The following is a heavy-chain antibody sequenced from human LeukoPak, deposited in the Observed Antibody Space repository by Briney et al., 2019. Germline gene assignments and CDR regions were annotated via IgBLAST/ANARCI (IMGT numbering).Heavy chain of an antibody. CDR3: ARGDFGPGAYYYMDV. J-gene: IGHJ6*03. V-gene: IGHV4-59*11. CDR1: GGSISSHY. Sequence: PSETLSLTCTVSGGSISSHYWSWIRQPPGKGLEWIGYIYYSGSTNYNPSLKSRVTISVDTSKNQFSLKLSFVTAADTAVYYCARGDFGPGAYYYMDVWGKGTTVTVSS. D-gene: IGHD2-2*01. CDR2: IYYSGST.